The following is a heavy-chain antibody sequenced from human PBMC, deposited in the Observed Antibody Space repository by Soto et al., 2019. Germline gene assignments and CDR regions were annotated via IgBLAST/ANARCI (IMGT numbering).Heavy chain of an antibody. V-gene: IGHV3-21*01. CDR1: GFTFSSYA. D-gene: IGHD5-18*01. CDR3: ARDQPGYSYGYGLGY. J-gene: IGHJ4*02. CDR2: ISSSSSYI. Sequence: GGSLRLSCAASGFTFSSYAMNWVRQAPGKGLEWVSSISSSSSYIYYADSVKGRFTISRDNAKNSLYLQMNSLRAEDTAVYYCARDQPGYSYGYGLGYWGQGTLVTVSS.